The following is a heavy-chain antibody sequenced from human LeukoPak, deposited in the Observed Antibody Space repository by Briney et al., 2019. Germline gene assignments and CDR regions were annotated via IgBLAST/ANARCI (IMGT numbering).Heavy chain of an antibody. CDR1: GGTFSSYA. CDR3: AGYSGYDWVYYYQF. D-gene: IGHD5-12*01. J-gene: IGHJ4*02. V-gene: IGHV1-69*04. Sequence: GASVKVSCKASGGTFSSYAISWVRQAPGQGLEWMGRIIPILGIANYAQKFQGRVTITADESTSTAHMELSSLRSEDTAVYYCAGYSGYDWVYYYQFWGQGTLVTVSS. CDR2: IIPILGIA.